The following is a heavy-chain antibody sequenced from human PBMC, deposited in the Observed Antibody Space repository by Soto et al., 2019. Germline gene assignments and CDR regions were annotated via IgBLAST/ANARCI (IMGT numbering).Heavy chain of an antibody. CDR3: ASSRVLLWFGELSDAFDI. D-gene: IGHD3-10*01. V-gene: IGHV1-8*01. CDR2: MNPNSGNT. CDR1: GYTFTSYD. J-gene: IGHJ3*02. Sequence: QVQLVQSGAEVKKPGASVKVSCKASGYTFTSYDINWVRQATGQGLEWMGWMNPNSGNTGYAQKFQGRVTMTRNTSIRTAYMELSSLRSEDTAVYYCASSRVLLWFGELSDAFDIWGQGTMVTVSS.